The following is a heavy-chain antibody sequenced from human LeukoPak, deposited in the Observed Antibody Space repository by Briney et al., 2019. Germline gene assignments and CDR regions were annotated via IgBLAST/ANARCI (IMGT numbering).Heavy chain of an antibody. V-gene: IGHV3-30-3*01. J-gene: IGHJ3*02. CDR1: GFTFSSYA. CDR2: ISYDGSNK. CDR3: AKDIYDSSGYRTLSGAFDI. Sequence: PGGSLRLSCAASGFTFSSYAMPWVRQAPGKGLEWVAVISYDGSNKYYADSVKGRFTISRDNSKNTLYLQMNSLRAEDTALYYCAKDIYDSSGYRTLSGAFDIWGQGTMVTVSS. D-gene: IGHD3-22*01.